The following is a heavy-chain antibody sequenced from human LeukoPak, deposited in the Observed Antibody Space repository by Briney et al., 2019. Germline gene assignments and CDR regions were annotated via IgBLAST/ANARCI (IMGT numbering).Heavy chain of an antibody. Sequence: GASVKVSCKASGGTFSSYAISWVRQAPGQGLEWMGGIIPIFGTANYAQKLQGRVSMTTDTSTSTAYMELRSLRSDDTAVYYCASSLYGDWGQGTMVTVSS. D-gene: IGHD4-17*01. CDR3: ASSLYGD. CDR2: IIPIFGTA. V-gene: IGHV1-69*05. J-gene: IGHJ3*01. CDR1: GGTFSSYA.